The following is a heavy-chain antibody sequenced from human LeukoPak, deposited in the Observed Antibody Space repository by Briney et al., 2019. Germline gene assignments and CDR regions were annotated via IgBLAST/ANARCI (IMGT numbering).Heavy chain of an antibody. CDR2: IYTSGST. Sequence: PSETLSLTCTVSGGSISSYYWSWIRQPAGKGLEWIGCIYTSGSTNYNPSLKSRVTMSVDTSKNQFSLKLSSVTAADTAVYYCARDCSSTSCLLGAFDIWGQGTMVTVSS. D-gene: IGHD2-2*01. CDR1: GGSISSYY. V-gene: IGHV4-4*07. J-gene: IGHJ3*02. CDR3: ARDCSSTSCLLGAFDI.